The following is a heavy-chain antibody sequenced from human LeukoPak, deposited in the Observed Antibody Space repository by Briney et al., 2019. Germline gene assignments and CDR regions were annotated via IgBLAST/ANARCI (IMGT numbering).Heavy chain of an antibody. J-gene: IGHJ6*03. V-gene: IGHV1-46*01. Sequence: PVASVKVSCKASGYTFTSYYMHWVRQAPGQGLEWMGIINPSGGSTSYAQKFQGRVTMTRDTSTSTAYMELSSLRSEDTAVYYCASCPPYYYYMDVWGKGTTVTVSS. CDR2: INPSGGST. CDR3: ASCPPYYYYMDV. CDR1: GYTFTSYY.